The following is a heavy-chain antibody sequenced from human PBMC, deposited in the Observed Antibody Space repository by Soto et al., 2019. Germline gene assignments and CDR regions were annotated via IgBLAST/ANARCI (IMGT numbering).Heavy chain of an antibody. CDR2: IFQSGSI. D-gene: IGHD6-19*01. J-gene: IGHJ5*02. CDR1: GGTISSPDW. CDR3: ARGRGRYGGGWSCFDP. Sequence: SETLSLTCGVSGGTISSPDWWTWVRQPPGKGLELIGEIFQSGSINYTPSLESRVTISVDKSKNEFSLQLTSVRAADTAVYFCARGRGRYGGGWSCFDPWGQGIMVTVS. V-gene: IGHV4-4*02.